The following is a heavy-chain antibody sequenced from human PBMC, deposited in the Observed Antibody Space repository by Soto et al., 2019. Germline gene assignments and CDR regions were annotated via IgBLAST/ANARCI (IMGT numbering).Heavy chain of an antibody. J-gene: IGHJ4*02. CDR2: ISWDGGST. CDR3: AKGGAGWLLPQPLNYYFDY. CDR1: GFTFDDYT. D-gene: IGHD5-12*01. Sequence: GGSLRLSCAASGFTFDDYTMHWVRQAPGKGLEWVSLISWDGGSTYYADSVKGRFTISRHNSKNSLYLQMNSLRTEDTALYYCAKGGAGWLLPQPLNYYFDYWGQGTLVTVSS. V-gene: IGHV3-43*01.